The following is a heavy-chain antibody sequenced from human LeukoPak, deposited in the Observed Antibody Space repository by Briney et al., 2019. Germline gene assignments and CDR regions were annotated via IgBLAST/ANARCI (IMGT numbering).Heavy chain of an antibody. CDR1: GYTFTSYG. V-gene: IGHV1-18*01. D-gene: IGHD3-3*01. CDR2: ISAYNGNT. J-gene: IGHJ4*02. Sequence: SVKVSCKASGYTFTSYGISWVRQAPGQGLEWMGWISAYNGNTNYAQKLQGRVTMTTDTSTSTAYMELRSLRSDDTAVYYCATPYYDFWSGYYTYWGQGTLVTVSS. CDR3: ATPYYDFWSGYYTY.